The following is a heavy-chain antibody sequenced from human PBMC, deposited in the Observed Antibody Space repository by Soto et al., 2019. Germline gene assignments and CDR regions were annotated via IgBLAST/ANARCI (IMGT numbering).Heavy chain of an antibody. D-gene: IGHD5-18*01. Sequence: QVQLQESGPGLVKPSQTLSLTCTVSGASISSGGYYWSWIRQHPGMGLEWIGYIYYSGDTSYNPSLWRRVTMSVDTSRNHFSLRLSSVTDAHTALDSCAKDGGVRGYSDGVFDSWGQGTLVTVSS. CDR2: IYYSGDT. J-gene: IGHJ4*02. CDR3: AKDGGVRGYSDGVFDS. V-gene: IGHV4-31*03. CDR1: GASISSGGYY.